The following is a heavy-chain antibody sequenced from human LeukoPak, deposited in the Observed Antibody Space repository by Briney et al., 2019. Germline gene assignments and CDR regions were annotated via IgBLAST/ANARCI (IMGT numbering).Heavy chain of an antibody. J-gene: IGHJ3*02. D-gene: IGHD1-26*01. CDR2: INPSGGST. CDR3: ARVVTRDPELIDAFDI. CDR1: GYTFTIYY. V-gene: IGHV1-46*01. Sequence: ASVTVSFKASGYTFTIYYMHWVRQAPGQGLEWMGIINPSGGSTSYAQKFQGRVTMTRDTSTSTVYMELSSLRSEDTAVYYCARVVTRDPELIDAFDIWGQGTMVTVSS.